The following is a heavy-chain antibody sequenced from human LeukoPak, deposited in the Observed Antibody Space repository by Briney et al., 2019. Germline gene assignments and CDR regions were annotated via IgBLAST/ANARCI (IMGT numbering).Heavy chain of an antibody. D-gene: IGHD6-13*01. V-gene: IGHV1-2*02. CDR1: GYTFTGYH. J-gene: IGHJ3*02. CDR3: ARIGSIWSFNDAFDI. CDR2: INPNSGGT. Sequence: ASVKVSCKASGYTFTGYHLHWVRQAPGQGLEWMGWINPNSGGTNYAQNFQDRVTMTRDTFISTAYMELSTLRSDDTAVYYCARIGSIWSFNDAFDIWGQGTMVTVSS.